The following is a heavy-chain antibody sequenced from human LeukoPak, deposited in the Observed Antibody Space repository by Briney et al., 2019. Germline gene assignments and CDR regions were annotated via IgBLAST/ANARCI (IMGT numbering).Heavy chain of an antibody. D-gene: IGHD4-17*01. J-gene: IGHJ6*02. CDR1: GYTFTGYY. V-gene: IGHV1-2*02. CDR3: ARWVIYGDGYYYYGMDV. CDR2: INPNSGGT. Sequence: ASVKVSCKASGYTFTGYYMHWVRQAPGQGLEWMGWINPNSGGTNYAQKFQGRVTMTRDTSISTAYMELSRLRSDATAVYYCARWVIYGDGYYYYGMDVWGQGTTVTVSS.